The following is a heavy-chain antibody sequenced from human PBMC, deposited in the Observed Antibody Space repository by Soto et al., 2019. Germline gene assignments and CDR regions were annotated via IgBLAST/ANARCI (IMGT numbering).Heavy chain of an antibody. D-gene: IGHD3-22*01. J-gene: IGHJ5*02. CDR3: ARDPHSYYYDSSGSIPGGWFDP. Sequence: ASVKVSCKASGYTFTSNGISWARQAPGQGLEWMGWISAYNGNTNYAQKLQGRVTMTTDTPTSTAYMELRSLRSDDTAVYYCARDPHSYYYDSSGSIPGGWFDPWGQGTLVTVSS. CDR1: GYTFTSNG. V-gene: IGHV1-18*01. CDR2: ISAYNGNT.